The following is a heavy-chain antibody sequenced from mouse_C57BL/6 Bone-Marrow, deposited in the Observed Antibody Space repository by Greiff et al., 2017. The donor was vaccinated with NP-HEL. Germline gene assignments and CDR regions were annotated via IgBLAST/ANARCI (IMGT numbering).Heavy chain of an antibody. CDR2: IYPGDGDT. D-gene: IGHD1-1*01. Sequence: QVQLQQSGPELVKPGASVKISCKASGYAFSSSWMNWVKQRPGKGLEWIGRIYPGDGDTNYNGKFKGKATLTADKSSSTAYMQLSSLTSEDSAVYFCARSSILRSYAMDYWGQGTSVTVSS. J-gene: IGHJ4*01. CDR3: ARSSILRSYAMDY. V-gene: IGHV1-82*01. CDR1: GYAFSSSW.